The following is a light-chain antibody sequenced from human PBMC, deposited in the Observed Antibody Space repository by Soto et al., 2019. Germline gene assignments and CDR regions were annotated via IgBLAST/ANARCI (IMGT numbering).Light chain of an antibody. J-gene: IGLJ2*01. CDR2: DVS. Sequence: QSALTQPASVSGSPGQSITISCTGTSSDVGGYNYVSWYQQHPGKAPKLMIYDVSNRPSGVSNRFSGSKSGNTASLTISGLQAEDEADYYCSSYTSSSTGVFGGGTKRHRP. CDR3: SSYTSSSTGV. V-gene: IGLV2-14*01. CDR1: SSDVGGYNY.